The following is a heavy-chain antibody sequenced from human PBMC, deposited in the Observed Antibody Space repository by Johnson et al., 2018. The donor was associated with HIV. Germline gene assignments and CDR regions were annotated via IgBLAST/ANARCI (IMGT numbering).Heavy chain of an antibody. J-gene: IGHJ3*02. CDR1: GFSFSSYA. V-gene: IGHV3-30*04. CDR3: AKGFFELDDAFDI. Sequence: QVQLVESGGGVVQPGRSLRLSCAASGFSFSSYAMHWVRQAPGKGLEWVAVVSYDGSERYYADSVKGRFTISRDNSKNTLYLQMNSLRAEDTAVYYCAKGFFELDDAFDIWGQGTMVTVSS. D-gene: IGHD3/OR15-3a*01. CDR2: VSYDGSER.